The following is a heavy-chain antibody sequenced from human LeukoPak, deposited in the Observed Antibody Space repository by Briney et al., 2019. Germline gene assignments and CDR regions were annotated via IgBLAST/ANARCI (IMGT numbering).Heavy chain of an antibody. CDR2: ISGSGGST. CDR3: AKDRQDYDGGNYFDY. CDR1: GFTFSSYA. J-gene: IGHJ4*02. Sequence: GGSLRLSCAASGFTFSSYAMSWVRQAPGKGLEWVSAISGSGGSTYYADSVKGRFTISRDNSKNTLYLQMNSLRAEDTAVYYCAKDRQDYDGGNYFDYWGQETLVTVPS. V-gene: IGHV3-23*01. D-gene: IGHD3-22*01.